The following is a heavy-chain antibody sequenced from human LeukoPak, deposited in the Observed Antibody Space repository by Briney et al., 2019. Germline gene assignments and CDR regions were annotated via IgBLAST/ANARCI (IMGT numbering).Heavy chain of an antibody. J-gene: IGHJ6*02. V-gene: IGHV3-30*03. CDR1: GFTFNRYS. CDR2: ISYDGSNK. Sequence: PGGSLRLSCAASGFTFNRYSLNWVRQAPGKGLEWVAVISYDGSNKYYADSVKGRFTISRDNSKNTLYLQMNSLRAEDTAVYYCARDLRYYYYYGMDVWGQGTTVTVSS. CDR3: ARDLRYYYYYGMDV.